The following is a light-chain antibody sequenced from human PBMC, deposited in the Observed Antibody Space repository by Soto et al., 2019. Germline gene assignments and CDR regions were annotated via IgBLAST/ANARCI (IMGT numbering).Light chain of an antibody. CDR2: GAS. CDR1: QSISSSY. Sequence: EIVLTQSPGTLSLSPGERATLSCRASQSISSSYLAWYQQKPGQAPRPLIYGASSRAPGIPDRFRGSGSGTDFTLTISSLEPEDFAVYYCQQYVSSPWTFGQGTKVEIK. J-gene: IGKJ1*01. V-gene: IGKV3-20*01. CDR3: QQYVSSPWT.